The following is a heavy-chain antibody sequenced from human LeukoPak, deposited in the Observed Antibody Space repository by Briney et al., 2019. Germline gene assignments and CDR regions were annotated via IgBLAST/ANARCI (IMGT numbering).Heavy chain of an antibody. V-gene: IGHV1-2*02. D-gene: IGHD1-26*01. CDR3: ARDTTRDNWFDP. CDR1: GYTFTGYY. CDR2: INPNSGGT. Sequence: ASVKVSCKASGYTFTGYYMHWVRQAPGQGLEWMGWINPNSGGTNYAQKFQGRVTMTRDTSISTAYMELSGLRSDDTAVYYCARDTTRDNWFDPWSQGTLVTVSS. J-gene: IGHJ5*02.